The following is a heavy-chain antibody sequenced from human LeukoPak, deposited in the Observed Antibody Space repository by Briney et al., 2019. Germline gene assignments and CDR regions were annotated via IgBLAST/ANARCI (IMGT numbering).Heavy chain of an antibody. CDR2: ISGSGGST. V-gene: IGHV3-23*01. Sequence: GGSLRLSCAASGFTFTNYAMDWVRQAPGKGLEWVSAISGSGGSTYYADSVKGRFTISGDTSKNTLDLQMNSLRAEDTAVYYCAKGSGDSTGYYYAYYYYYMDVWGKGTTVTVS. J-gene: IGHJ6*03. D-gene: IGHD3-22*01. CDR3: AKGSGDSTGYYYAYYYYYMDV. CDR1: GFTFTNYA.